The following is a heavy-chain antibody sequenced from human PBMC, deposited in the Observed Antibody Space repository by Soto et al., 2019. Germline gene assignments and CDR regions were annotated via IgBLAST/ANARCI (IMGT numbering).Heavy chain of an antibody. J-gene: IGHJ4*02. Sequence: GGSLRLSCAASGFTFSSYAMSWVRQAPGKGLEWVPAISGSGGSTYYADSVKGRFTISRDNSKNTLYLQMNSLRAEDTAVYYCAKDGYCSGGSCPFDYWGQGTLVTVSS. V-gene: IGHV3-23*01. D-gene: IGHD2-15*01. CDR2: ISGSGGST. CDR1: GFTFSSYA. CDR3: AKDGYCSGGSCPFDY.